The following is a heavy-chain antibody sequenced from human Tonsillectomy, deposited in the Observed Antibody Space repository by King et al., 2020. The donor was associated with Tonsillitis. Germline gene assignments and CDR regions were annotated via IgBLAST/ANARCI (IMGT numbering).Heavy chain of an antibody. Sequence: VQLVESGGGVVQPGRSLRLSCAASGFTFSSYAMHWVRQAPGKGLEWVAVISYDGSNKYYADSVKGRFTISRDNSKNTLYLQMTSLRAEDTAVYYCAREQVWNDVGYDAFDIWGQGTMVTVSS. J-gene: IGHJ3*02. CDR1: GFTFSSYA. D-gene: IGHD1-1*01. CDR3: AREQVWNDVGYDAFDI. V-gene: IGHV3-30-3*01. CDR2: ISYDGSNK.